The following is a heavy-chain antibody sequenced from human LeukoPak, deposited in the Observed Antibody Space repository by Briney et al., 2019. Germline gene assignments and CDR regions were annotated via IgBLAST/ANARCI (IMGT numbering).Heavy chain of an antibody. CDR3: AENMDR. V-gene: IGHV1-2*06. Sequence: ASVMVSCKAPGYNFTAYYIHWVRQAPGQRPEWMGRMNPKNGDTDYSQKFQGRVMMTRETSIATAYMELRRLTSDDTATYYCAENMDRWGQGTTVIVSS. J-gene: IGHJ6*02. CDR1: GYNFTAYY. CDR2: MNPKNGDT.